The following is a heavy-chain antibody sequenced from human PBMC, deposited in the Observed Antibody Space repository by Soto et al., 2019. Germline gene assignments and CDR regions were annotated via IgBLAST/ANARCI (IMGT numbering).Heavy chain of an antibody. CDR1: GFTISSYA. J-gene: IGHJ4*02. CDR3: APSGFDY. CDR2: MSGGGDIT. D-gene: IGHD1-26*01. V-gene: IGHV3-23*01. Sequence: EVQLLESGGGLVQPGGSLRLSCAVSGFTISSYAMSWVRQAPGKGLEWVSIMSGGGDITNYADSVRGRFTISRNNSKNTLYLQMNSLRVEDTAVYYCAPSGFDYWGQGTLVTVSS.